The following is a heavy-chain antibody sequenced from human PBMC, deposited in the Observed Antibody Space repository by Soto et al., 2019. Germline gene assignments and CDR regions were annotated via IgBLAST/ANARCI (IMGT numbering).Heavy chain of an antibody. D-gene: IGHD2-21*01. CDR2: IIPLFGAA. J-gene: IGHJ5*02. Sequence: QVQLVQSGAEVKKPGSSVKVSCKASGGTFSRYAISWVRQAPGQGLEWMGGIIPLFGAADYAVKFQGRVTIPAGDSSNTASVELSRRVSEVAAVYSCARGIEKCGSVTCRKTWFDPWGRGTLVTVSS. V-gene: IGHV1-69*12. CDR1: GGTFSRYA. CDR3: ARGIEKCGSVTCRKTWFDP.